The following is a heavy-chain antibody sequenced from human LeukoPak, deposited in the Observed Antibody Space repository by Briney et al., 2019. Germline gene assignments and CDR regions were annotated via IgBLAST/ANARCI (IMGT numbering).Heavy chain of an antibody. CDR3: ARELGSYAFDI. Sequence: GGSLRLSCAASGFTFSSYAMSWVRQAPGKGLEWVSVIYSGGSTYYADSVKGRFTISRDNSKNTLYLQMNSLRAEDTAVYYCARELGSYAFDIWGQGTMVTVSS. CDR1: GFTFSSYA. V-gene: IGHV3-66*01. CDR2: IYSGGST. D-gene: IGHD3-16*01. J-gene: IGHJ3*02.